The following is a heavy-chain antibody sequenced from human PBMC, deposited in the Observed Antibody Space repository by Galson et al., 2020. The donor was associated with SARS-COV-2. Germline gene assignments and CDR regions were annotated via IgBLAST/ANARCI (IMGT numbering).Heavy chain of an antibody. V-gene: IGHV1-8*01. CDR3: ARVWERGFSYGNWFDP. CDR2: MHPKSGNT. CDR1: GYTFTNYD. Sequence: ASVKVSCKASGYTFTNYDINWVRQATGEGLEWMGWMHPKSGNTGYVQKFQGRVTMTGDTSTSTAYMELSSLRSEDTGVYYCARVWERGFSYGNWFDPWGQGTLVTVSS. J-gene: IGHJ5*02. D-gene: IGHD5-18*01.